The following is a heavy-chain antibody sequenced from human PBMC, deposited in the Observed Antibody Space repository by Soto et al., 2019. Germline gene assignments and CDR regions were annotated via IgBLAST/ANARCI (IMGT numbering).Heavy chain of an antibody. D-gene: IGHD2-15*01. Sequence: QITLKESGPTLVKPTQTLTLTCTFSGFSLSTSGVGVGWIRQPPGKALEWLALIYWDDDKRYRSSLKSRLTITKDTSKNQVVLTMTNKDPVDTATYYCAHRQDRYCSGGSCPLFDYWGQGILVTVSS. CDR2: IYWDDDK. CDR1: GFSLSTSGVG. J-gene: IGHJ4*02. CDR3: AHRQDRYCSGGSCPLFDY. V-gene: IGHV2-5*02.